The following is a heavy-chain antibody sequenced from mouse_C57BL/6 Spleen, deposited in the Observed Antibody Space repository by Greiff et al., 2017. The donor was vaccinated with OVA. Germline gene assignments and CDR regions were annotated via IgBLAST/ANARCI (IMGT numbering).Heavy chain of an antibody. CDR3: ASQRYYGNLKYFDV. CDR1: GYSFTDYN. Sequence: VQLQQSGPELVKPGASVKISCKASGYSFTDYNMNWVKQSNGKSLEWIGVINPNYGTTSYNQKFKGKATLTVDQSSSTAYMQLNSLTSEDSAVYYCASQRYYGNLKYFDVWGTGTTVTVSS. D-gene: IGHD2-1*01. V-gene: IGHV1-39*01. CDR2: INPNYGTT. J-gene: IGHJ1*03.